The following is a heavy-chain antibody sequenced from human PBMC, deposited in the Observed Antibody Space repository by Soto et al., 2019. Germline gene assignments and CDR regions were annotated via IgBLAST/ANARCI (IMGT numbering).Heavy chain of an antibody. CDR2: IYYSGST. V-gene: IGHV4-30-4*01. J-gene: IGHJ6*02. CDR1: GGSISSGDYY. Sequence: PSETLSLTCTVSGGSISSGDYYWSWIRQPPGKGLEWIGYIYYSGSTYYNPSLKSRVTISVDTSKNQFSLKLSSVTAADTAVYYCAREKWVFGIASAGNHYYYGMDVWGQWTTVTVSS. D-gene: IGHD6-13*01. CDR3: AREKWVFGIASAGNHYYYGMDV.